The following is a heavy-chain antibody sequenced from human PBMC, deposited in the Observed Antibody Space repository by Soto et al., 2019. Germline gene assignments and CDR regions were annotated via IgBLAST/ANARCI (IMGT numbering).Heavy chain of an antibody. J-gene: IGHJ3*01. CDR1: RGTVCSYA. CDR2: IIPIFGTA. CDR3: YIDAGGFGDGRSVYDL. Sequence: SVEVACKASRGTVCSYAISWARQAPGQGLEWMGGIIPIFGTANYAQKLQGRVTITADESTSTANMVQRRMSSEGAAVSYCYIDAGGFGDGRSVYDLWGQGTMVTVSS. D-gene: IGHD3-10*01. V-gene: IGHV1-69*13.